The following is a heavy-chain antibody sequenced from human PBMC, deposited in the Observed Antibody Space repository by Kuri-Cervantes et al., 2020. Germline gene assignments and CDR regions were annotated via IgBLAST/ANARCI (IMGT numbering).Heavy chain of an antibody. CDR2: IISIFGTA. V-gene: IGHV1-69*05. CDR1: GGTFSSYA. Sequence: SVKVSCKASGGTFSSYAISWVRQAPGQGLEWMGGIISIFGTANYAQKFQGRVTMTRDTSTSTVYMELSSLRSEDTAVYYCARDKEEFGHYYYYGMDVWGQGTTVTVSS. J-gene: IGHJ6*02. CDR3: ARDKEEFGHYYYYGMDV. D-gene: IGHD3-10*01.